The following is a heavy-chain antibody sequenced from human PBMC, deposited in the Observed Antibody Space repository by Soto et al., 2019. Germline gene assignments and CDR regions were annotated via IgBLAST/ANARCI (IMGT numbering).Heavy chain of an antibody. CDR1: GGSISNFY. D-gene: IGHD2-8*01. CDR3: ARAPMVLSRYYFDS. J-gene: IGHJ4*02. CDR2: ISYSGNT. Sequence: PSETLSLTCTVSGGSISNFYCSWIRQPPGKGLEWIGYISYSGNTNYNPSLKSRVSISVDTSKNQLSLNLTSVTAADTAVYYCARAPMVLSRYYFDSVGQGTPVTVS. V-gene: IGHV4-59*01.